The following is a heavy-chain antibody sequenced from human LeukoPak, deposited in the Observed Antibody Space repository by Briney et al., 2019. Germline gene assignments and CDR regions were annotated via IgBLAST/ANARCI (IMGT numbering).Heavy chain of an antibody. CDR2: IIPIFGIA. CDR1: GGTFSSYA. D-gene: IGHD4-17*01. J-gene: IGHJ5*02. V-gene: IGHV1-69*04. CDR3: AMLAAVGDYLNEWFDP. Sequence: SVKVSRKASGGTFSSYAISWVRQAPGQGLEWMGRIIPIFGIANYAQKFQGRVTITADKSTSTAYMELSSLRSEDTAVYYCAMLAAVGDYLNEWFDPWGQGTLVTVSS.